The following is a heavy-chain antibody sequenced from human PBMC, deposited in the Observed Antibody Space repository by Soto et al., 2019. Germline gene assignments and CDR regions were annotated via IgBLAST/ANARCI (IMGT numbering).Heavy chain of an antibody. CDR1: GGTFSSYT. Sequence: QVQLVQSGAEVKKPGSSVKVSCKASGGTFSSYTISWVRQAPGQGLEWMGRIIPILGIANYAQKFQGRVTITEDKSTSTAYMELSSLRSEDTAVYYCARGAIAAAGNYYYYYMDVWGKGTTVTVSS. CDR3: ARGAIAAAGNYYYYYMDV. J-gene: IGHJ6*03. V-gene: IGHV1-69*02. D-gene: IGHD6-13*01. CDR2: IIPILGIA.